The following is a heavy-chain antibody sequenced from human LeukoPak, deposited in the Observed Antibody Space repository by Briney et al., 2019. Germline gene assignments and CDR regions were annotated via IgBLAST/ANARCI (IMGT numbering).Heavy chain of an antibody. CDR3: ARAWFGEVSTRWGYYYYYMDV. D-gene: IGHD3-10*01. J-gene: IGHJ6*03. CDR1: GGSISSSSYY. CDR2: IYYSGST. V-gene: IGHV4-39*07. Sequence: SETLSLTCTVSGGSISSSSYYWGWIRQPPGKGLEWIGSIYYSGSTYYNPSLKSRVTISVDTSKNQFSLKLSSVTAADTAVYYCARAWFGEVSTRWGYYYYYMDVWGKGTTVTVSS.